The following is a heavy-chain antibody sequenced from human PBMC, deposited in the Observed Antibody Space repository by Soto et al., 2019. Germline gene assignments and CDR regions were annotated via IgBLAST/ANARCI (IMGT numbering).Heavy chain of an antibody. V-gene: IGHV5-51*01. CDR2: IYPGDSDT. CDR1: GYSFTSYW. Sequence: GESLKISCKGSGYSFTSYWIGWVRQMPGKGLEWMGIIYPGDSDTRYSPSFQGQVTISADKSISTAYLQWSSLKASDTAMYYCAIAYSSSLTGRYGMDVWHQGTTVTVSS. D-gene: IGHD6-6*01. J-gene: IGHJ6*02. CDR3: AIAYSSSLTGRYGMDV.